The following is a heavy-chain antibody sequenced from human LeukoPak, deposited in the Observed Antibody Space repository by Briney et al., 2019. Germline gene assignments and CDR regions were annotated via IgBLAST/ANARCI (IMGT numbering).Heavy chain of an antibody. CDR1: GYTLTELS. Sequence: ASVKVSCKVSGYTLTELSMHWVRQAPGKGLEWMGGFDPEDGETIYAQKFQGRVTMTEDTSTDTAYMELSSLRSEDTAVYYCATPDYYDSSHYYFDYWGQGTLVTVSS. J-gene: IGHJ4*02. CDR3: ATPDYYDSSHYYFDY. V-gene: IGHV1-24*01. CDR2: FDPEDGET. D-gene: IGHD3-22*01.